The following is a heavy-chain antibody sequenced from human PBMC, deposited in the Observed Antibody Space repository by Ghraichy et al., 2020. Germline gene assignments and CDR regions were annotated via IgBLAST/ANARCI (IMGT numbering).Heavy chain of an antibody. J-gene: IGHJ4*02. V-gene: IGHV3-11*01. CDR1: EFRFSDYY. D-gene: IGHD4-17*01. Sequence: LSLTCAASEFRFSDYYMTWIRQAPGKGLEWISYISGSGDIVYYADSVKGRFTISRDNAKKSLYLQMDSLRVEDTAVFYCATASSVNGLAYWGRGIMV. CDR3: ATASSVNGLAY. CDR2: ISGSGDIV.